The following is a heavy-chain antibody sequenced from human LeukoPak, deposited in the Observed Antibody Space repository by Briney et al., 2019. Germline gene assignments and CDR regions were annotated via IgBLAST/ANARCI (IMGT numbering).Heavy chain of an antibody. CDR2: IYWNDDK. D-gene: IGHD3-3*01. V-gene: IGHV2-5*01. CDR3: THLPYYNFWSGYPPCDY. J-gene: IGHJ4*02. Sequence: SGPTLVKPTQTLTLTCTFSGFSLSTGAVGVGWIRQPPGKALEWLALIYWNDDKRYSPSLKSRLTITKDTSKNQVVLTTTNMDPVDTATYYCTHLPYYNFWSGYPPCDYWGQGTLVTVSS. CDR1: GFSLSTGAVG.